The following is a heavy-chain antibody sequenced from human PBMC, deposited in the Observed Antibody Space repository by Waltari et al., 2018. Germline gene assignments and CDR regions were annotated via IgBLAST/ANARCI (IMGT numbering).Heavy chain of an antibody. CDR1: GGSINIYY. Sequence: QVQLQESGPGLVKPSETLSLTCTVSGGSINIYYWSWIRQPPGKGLEWIGYVYYTGNTIYNPSLESRVTLSADTSKNQVSLRLRSVTVADTAVYYCARGMSSVWYGPFDYWGQGTLVTVSS. CDR2: VYYTGNT. J-gene: IGHJ4*02. D-gene: IGHD6-19*01. CDR3: ARGMSSVWYGPFDY. V-gene: IGHV4-59*08.